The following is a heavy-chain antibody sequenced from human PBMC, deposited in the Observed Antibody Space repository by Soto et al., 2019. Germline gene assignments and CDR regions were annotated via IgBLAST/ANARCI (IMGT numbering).Heavy chain of an antibody. J-gene: IGHJ4*02. V-gene: IGHV2-5*02. CDR1: GFSLTTSGVG. D-gene: IGHD3-3*01. CDR2: IYWDDEK. Sequence: QITLNESGPTVVKPAETLTLTCTFSGFSLTTSGVGVGWIRQSPGKAPEWLALIYWDDEKRYSASLNSRLTIAKDTSRNQVVLTMARVDPADTATYYCAHRIIRTVFGLGTTTGIYFDFWGQGPPVVASS. CDR3: AHRIIRTVFGLGTTTGIYFDF.